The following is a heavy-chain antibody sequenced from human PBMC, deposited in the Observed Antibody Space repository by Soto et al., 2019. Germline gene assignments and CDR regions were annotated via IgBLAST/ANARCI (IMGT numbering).Heavy chain of an antibody. CDR1: GGSISSSSYY. J-gene: IGHJ4*02. D-gene: IGHD3-10*01. V-gene: IGHV4-39*07. Sequence: TSETLSLTCTVSGGSISSSSYYWGWIRQPPGKGLEWIGEINHSGSTNYNPSLKSRVTISVDTSKKQFSLKLSSVTAADTAVYYCARGLYDMVWGVTHLDYWAQGTLVTVSS. CDR3: ARGLYDMVWGVTHLDY. CDR2: INHSGST.